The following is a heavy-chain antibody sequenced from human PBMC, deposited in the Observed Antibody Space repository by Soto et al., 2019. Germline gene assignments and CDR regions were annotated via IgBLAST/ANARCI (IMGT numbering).Heavy chain of an antibody. CDR1: GNSFTTYY. J-gene: IGHJ4*02. Sequence: ASGNVSCKSSGNSFTTYYIHWVRQAPGQGLECMGIINPSGGRTTYAQKFQGRVTMTRDTSTSTFHMELSSLTSEDTAVYYCAGLYHYDSSGYYDYWGQGTLVTVPS. V-gene: IGHV1-46*01. D-gene: IGHD3-22*01. CDR3: AGLYHYDSSGYYDY. CDR2: INPSGGRT.